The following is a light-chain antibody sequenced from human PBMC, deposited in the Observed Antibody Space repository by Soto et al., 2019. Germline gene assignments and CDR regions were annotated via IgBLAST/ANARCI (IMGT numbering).Light chain of an antibody. CDR2: DAS. CDR1: QSVRSY. J-gene: IGKJ4*01. CDR3: QQSSNWPLLT. Sequence: EIVLTQSPSTLSLSPGERATLACRASQSVRSYLAWYRQKPGHAPRLLIYDASNRATGIPARFSGSGSGTDFTLTSSRLEPEDFAVYYCQQSSNWPLLTFGGGTKVEIK. V-gene: IGKV3-11*01.